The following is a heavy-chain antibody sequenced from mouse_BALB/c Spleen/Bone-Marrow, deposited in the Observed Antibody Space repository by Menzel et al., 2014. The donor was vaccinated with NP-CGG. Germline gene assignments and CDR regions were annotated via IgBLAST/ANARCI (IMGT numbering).Heavy chain of an antibody. CDR2: IWAGGST. J-gene: IGHJ3*01. Sequence: VQRVESGPGLVAPSQSLSITCTVSGFSLXSYGVHWVRQPPGKGLEWLGVIWAGGSTNYNSALMSRLSISKDNSKSQVFLKMNSLQTDDTAMYYCASPIYYDYPLFAYWGQGTLVTVSA. V-gene: IGHV2-9*02. CDR1: GFSLXSYG. CDR3: ASPIYYDYPLFAY. D-gene: IGHD2-4*01.